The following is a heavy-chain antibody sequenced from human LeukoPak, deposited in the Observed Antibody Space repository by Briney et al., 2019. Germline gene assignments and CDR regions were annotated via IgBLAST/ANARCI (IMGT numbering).Heavy chain of an antibody. V-gene: IGHV3-30*18. J-gene: IGHJ4*02. CDR1: GFTFSNHG. CDR3: AKVGYVEDTAKVGHYFDY. Sequence: GRSLRLSCAASGFTFSNHGMHWVHQAPGKGLEWMAVISYDGSNKYYTDSVKGRFTISRDNSKNTLYLQMNSLRPEDTAVYYCAKVGYVEDTAKVGHYFDYWGQGTLVTVSS. D-gene: IGHD5-18*01. CDR2: ISYDGSNK.